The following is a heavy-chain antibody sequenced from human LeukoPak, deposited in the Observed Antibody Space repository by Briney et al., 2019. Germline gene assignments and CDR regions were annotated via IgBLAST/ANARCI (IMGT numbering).Heavy chain of an antibody. J-gene: IGHJ4*02. V-gene: IGHV1-69*01. CDR1: GGAFSSYA. CDR2: IIPIFGTA. D-gene: IGHD1-1*01. Sequence: SVKVSCKASGGAFSSYAISWVRQAPGQGLEWMGGIIPIFGTANYAQKFQGRVTITADESTSTAYMELSSLRSEDTAVYYCATDDVTTGTKTALGYWGQGTLVTVSS. CDR3: ATDDVTTGTKTALGY.